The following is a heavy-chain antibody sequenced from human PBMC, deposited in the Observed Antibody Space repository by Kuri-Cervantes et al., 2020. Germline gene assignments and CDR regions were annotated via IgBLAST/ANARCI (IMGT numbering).Heavy chain of an antibody. D-gene: IGHD3-10*01. CDR1: GFTFSSYS. J-gene: IGHJ5*02. Sequence: LSLTCATSGFTFSSYSMDWVRQAPGKGLEWVSFISGSSSTIYYADSVKGRFTISRDNAKNSLYLQMNSLRAEDTAVYYCARGGGRELDWFDPWGQGTLVTVSS. CDR3: ARGGGRELDWFDP. V-gene: IGHV3-48*01. CDR2: ISGSSSTI.